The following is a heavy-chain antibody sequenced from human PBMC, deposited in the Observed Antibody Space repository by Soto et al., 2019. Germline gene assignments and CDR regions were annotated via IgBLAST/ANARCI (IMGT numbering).Heavy chain of an antibody. Sequence: GASVKVSCKVSGYTLTELSMHWVRQAPGKGLEWMGGFDPEDGETIYAQKFQGRVTMTEDTSTDTAYMELSSLRSEDTAVYYCARVPPYSQQGVSWFDPWGQGTLVTVSS. V-gene: IGHV1-24*01. D-gene: IGHD3-16*01. J-gene: IGHJ5*02. CDR3: ARVPPYSQQGVSWFDP. CDR1: GYTLTELS. CDR2: FDPEDGET.